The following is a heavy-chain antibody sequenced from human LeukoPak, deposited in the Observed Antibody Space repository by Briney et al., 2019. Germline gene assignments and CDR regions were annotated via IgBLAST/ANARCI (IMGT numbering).Heavy chain of an antibody. D-gene: IGHD3-22*01. V-gene: IGHV1-8*01. J-gene: IGHJ6*03. CDR2: MNPNRGNT. Sequence: ASVKVSCKASGYTFTSYDINWVRQATGQGLEWMVWMNPNRGNTGYAQKFQGRVTMTRNTSISTAYMELSSLRSEDTAVYYCARGSKNYDSSGYYYYYYMDVWGKGTTVTVSS. CDR1: GYTFTSYD. CDR3: ARGSKNYDSSGYYYYYYMDV.